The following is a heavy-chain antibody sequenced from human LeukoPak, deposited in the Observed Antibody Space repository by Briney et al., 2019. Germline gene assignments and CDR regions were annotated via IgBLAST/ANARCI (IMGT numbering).Heavy chain of an antibody. Sequence: GGSLRLSCAASGFTFSSYSMNWVRQAPGKGLEWVSAISGSGGSTYYADSVKGRFTISRDNSKNTLYLQMNSLRAEDTAIYYCAKGLRQFDTSMVMFDYWGQGTLVTVSS. J-gene: IGHJ4*02. CDR3: AKGLRQFDTSMVMFDY. D-gene: IGHD5-18*01. V-gene: IGHV3-23*01. CDR2: ISGSGGST. CDR1: GFTFSSYS.